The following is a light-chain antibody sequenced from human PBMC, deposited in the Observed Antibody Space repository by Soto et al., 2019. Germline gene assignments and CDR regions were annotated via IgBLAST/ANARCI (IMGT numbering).Light chain of an antibody. CDR1: SSDVGSYNL. CDR2: EDN. V-gene: IGLV2-23*01. Sequence: QSVLTQPASVSGSPGQSITISCTGTSSDVGSYNLVSWYQQHPGKAPKLMIYEDNKRPSWVSNRFSVSKSGYTASLTISGLQAEDEADYYCCSYARTSTYVFGSGTKVTVL. J-gene: IGLJ1*01. CDR3: CSYARTSTYV.